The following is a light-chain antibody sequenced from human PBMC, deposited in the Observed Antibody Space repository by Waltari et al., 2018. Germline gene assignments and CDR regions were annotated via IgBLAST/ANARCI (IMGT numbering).Light chain of an antibody. J-gene: IGLJ2*01. CDR1: SLRYYY. V-gene: IGLV3-19*01. CDR3: TSRDSSGDHLV. Sequence: SSELTQDPAVSVALGQTVRITCQGDSLRYYYASWYQQKQGQAPLLVIYAKDNRPAGIPDRFSGSTSGKTSSLTITGVQAQDEADYYCTSRDSSGDHLVFGGGTKLTVL. CDR2: AKD.